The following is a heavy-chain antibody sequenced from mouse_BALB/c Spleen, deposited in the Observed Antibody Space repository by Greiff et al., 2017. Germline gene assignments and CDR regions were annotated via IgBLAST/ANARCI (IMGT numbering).Heavy chain of an antibody. V-gene: IGHV3-6*02. CDR2: ISYDGSN. J-gene: IGHJ2*01. D-gene: IGHD1-1*01. CDR1: GYSITSGYY. Sequence: EVKVEESGPGLVKPSQSLSLTCSVTGYSITSGYYWNWIRQFPGNKLEWMGYISYDGSNNYNPSLKNRISITRDTSKNQFFLKLNSVTTEDTATYYCAREPFITTVVEAYYFDYWGQGTTLTVSS. CDR3: AREPFITTVVEAYYFDY.